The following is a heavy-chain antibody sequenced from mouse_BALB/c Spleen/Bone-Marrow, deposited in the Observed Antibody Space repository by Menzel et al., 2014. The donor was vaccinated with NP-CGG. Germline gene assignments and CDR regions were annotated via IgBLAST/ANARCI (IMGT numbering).Heavy chain of an antibody. CDR3: AARLSHLAMDY. D-gene: IGHD2-2*01. Sequence: QVHVKQSGAELVKPGASLKLSCKASGYTFTNYWIHWVKQRPGQGLVWIGEINPSNGRTNYNEKFKTKATLTVDKSSSTAYMQLSSLTSEDSAVNYCAARLSHLAMDYWGQGTSVTVSS. CDR1: GYTFTNYW. V-gene: IGHV1S81*02. CDR2: INPSNGRT. J-gene: IGHJ4*01.